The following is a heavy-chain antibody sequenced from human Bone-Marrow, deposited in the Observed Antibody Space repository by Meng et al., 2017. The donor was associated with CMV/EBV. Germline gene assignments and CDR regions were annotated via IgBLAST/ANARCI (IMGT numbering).Heavy chain of an antibody. CDR3: ARVPPTSLTYGGPAGYAFDI. Sequence: ASVKVSCKASGYTFTGYYMHWVRQAPGQGLEWMEWINPNSGGTNYAQKFQGRVTMTRDTSISTAYMELSRLRSDDTAVYYCARVPPTSLTYGGPAGYAFDIWGQGTMVTVSS. V-gene: IGHV1-2*02. J-gene: IGHJ3*02. CDR1: GYTFTGYY. CDR2: INPNSGGT. D-gene: IGHD4-23*01.